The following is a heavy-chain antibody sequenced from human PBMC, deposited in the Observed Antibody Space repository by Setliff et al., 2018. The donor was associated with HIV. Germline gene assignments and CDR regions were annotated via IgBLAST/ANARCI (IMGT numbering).Heavy chain of an antibody. Sequence: ASVKVSCKASGYTFIDYYIHWVRQAPGRGLEWMGWINTDNGITEYAENFQGRVAMTRDTSMSTAYMELNRLTFDDTAVYYCARGYDGSGHYYVYWGQGSLVTVSS. CDR3: ARGYDGSGHYYVY. D-gene: IGHD3-22*01. J-gene: IGHJ4*02. CDR1: GYTFIDYY. CDR2: INTDNGIT. V-gene: IGHV1-2*02.